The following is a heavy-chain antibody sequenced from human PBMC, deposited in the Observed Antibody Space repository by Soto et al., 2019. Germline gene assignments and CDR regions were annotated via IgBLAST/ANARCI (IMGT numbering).Heavy chain of an antibody. J-gene: IGHJ4*02. Sequence: GESLKISCKGSGYSFTSYWISWVRQMPGKGLEWMGRIDPSDSYTNYSPSFQGHVTISADKSISTAYLQWSSLKASDTAMYYYTKDPRPEGVWAFDYWGQGTMVTVSS. CDR1: GYSFTSYW. V-gene: IGHV5-10-1*01. CDR3: TKDPRPEGVWAFDY. D-gene: IGHD2-8*01. CDR2: IDPSDSYT.